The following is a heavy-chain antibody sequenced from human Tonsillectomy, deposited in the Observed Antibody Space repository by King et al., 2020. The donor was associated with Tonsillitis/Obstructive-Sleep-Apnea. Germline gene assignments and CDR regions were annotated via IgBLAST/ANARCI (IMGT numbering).Heavy chain of an antibody. J-gene: IGHJ5*02. D-gene: IGHD6-19*01. CDR2: MNPNSGNT. CDR3: ARPGRAVAGHSWFDP. CDR1: GYTFTSYD. Sequence: QLVQSGAEVKKPGASVKVSCKASGYTFTSYDINWVRQATGQGLEWMGWMNPNSGNTGYAQKFQGRVTMTRNTSITTAYMELSSLRFEDTAVYYCARPGRAVAGHSWFDPWGQGTLVTVSS. V-gene: IGHV1-8*01.